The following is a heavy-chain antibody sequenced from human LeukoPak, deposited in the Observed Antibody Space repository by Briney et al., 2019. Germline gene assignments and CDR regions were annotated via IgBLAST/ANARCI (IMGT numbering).Heavy chain of an antibody. CDR1: GFTFSSYE. D-gene: IGHD5-18*01. V-gene: IGHV3-48*03. J-gene: IGHJ4*02. CDR3: AAPRYSSNLGAD. Sequence: PGGSLRLSCAASGFTFSSYEMNWVRQAPGKGLEWVSYISSSGSTIYYADSVKGRFTISRDNAKNSLYLQMNSLRAEDTAVYYCAAPRYSSNLGADWGQGTLVTVSS. CDR2: ISSSGSTI.